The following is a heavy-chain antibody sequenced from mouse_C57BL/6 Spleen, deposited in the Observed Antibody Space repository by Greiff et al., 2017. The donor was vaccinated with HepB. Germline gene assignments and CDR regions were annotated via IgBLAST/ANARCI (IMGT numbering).Heavy chain of an antibody. Sequence: QVQLQQSGAELVRPGTSVKVSCKASGYAFTNYLIEWVKQRPGQGLEWIGVINPGSGGTNYNEKFKGKATLTADKSSSTAYMQLSSLTSEDSAVYFCARFTTVGYYFDYWGQGTTLTVSS. CDR3: ARFTTVGYYFDY. V-gene: IGHV1-54*01. D-gene: IGHD1-1*01. CDR1: GYAFTNYL. CDR2: INPGSGGT. J-gene: IGHJ2*01.